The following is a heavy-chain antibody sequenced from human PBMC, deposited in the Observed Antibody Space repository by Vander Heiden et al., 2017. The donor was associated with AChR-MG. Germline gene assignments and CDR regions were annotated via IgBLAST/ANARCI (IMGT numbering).Heavy chain of an antibody. J-gene: IGHJ4*02. V-gene: IGHV4-61*01. CDR2: SYYSGST. D-gene: IGHD3-10*01. CDR1: CGSVRRGCYY. Sequence: QVQLQDSGPGLVKPSETLSLTRTVTCGSVRRGCYYWGWIRQRPGKGLGWVGYSYYSGSTNYNPSLKSRVTRSVDTSKNQFTLKLSSVTAAGTDVYYCARGKEAYGEFSYYFDYWGQGTLVTVSS. CDR3: ARGKEAYGEFSYYFDY.